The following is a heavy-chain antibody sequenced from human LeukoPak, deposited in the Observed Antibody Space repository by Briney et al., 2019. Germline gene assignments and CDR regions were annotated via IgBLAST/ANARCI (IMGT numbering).Heavy chain of an antibody. CDR2: IYPSSGGT. J-gene: IGHJ4*02. V-gene: IGHV1-2*06. D-gene: IGHD2/OR15-2a*01. CDR3: ARDLPFED. CDR1: GYTFTNYH. Sequence: ASVTVSCQASGYTFTNYHMHWVRQAPGQGLEWMGRIYPSSGGTNYAQKFQGRITLTTDTSINTAYMELSRLRFDDTAVYYCARDLPFEDWGQGTLVTVSS.